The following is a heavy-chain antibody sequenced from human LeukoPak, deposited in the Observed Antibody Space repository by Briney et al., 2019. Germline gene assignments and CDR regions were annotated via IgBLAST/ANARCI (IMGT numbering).Heavy chain of an antibody. CDR2: IYYSGST. CDR1: GGSISSGSDY. J-gene: IGHJ4*02. Sequence: PPETLSLTCTVSGGSISSGSDYWGWIRQPPGKGLEWIGSIYYSGSTYYNPSLKSRVTISVDTSKNQFSLKLSSVTAADTAVYYCARVRSSGWGKNFDYWGQGTLVTVSS. V-gene: IGHV4-39*07. D-gene: IGHD6-19*01. CDR3: ARVRSSGWGKNFDY.